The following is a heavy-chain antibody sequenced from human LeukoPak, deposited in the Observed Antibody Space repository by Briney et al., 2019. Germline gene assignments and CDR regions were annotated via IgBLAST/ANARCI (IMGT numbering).Heavy chain of an antibody. CDR3: AKARLWELLAPFDY. D-gene: IGHD1-26*01. CDR2: IYSGGGT. CDR1: GFTVTNKY. V-gene: IGHV3-53*01. J-gene: IGHJ4*02. Sequence: GGSLRLSCAASGFTVTNKYMNWVRQAPEKGLEWVSVIYSGGGTYYADSVKGRFTISRDNSKNTLYLQMNGLRAEDTAVYYCAKARLWELLAPFDYWGQGTLVTVSS.